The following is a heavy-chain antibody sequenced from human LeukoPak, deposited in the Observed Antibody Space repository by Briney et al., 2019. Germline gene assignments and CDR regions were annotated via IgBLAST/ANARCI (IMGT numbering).Heavy chain of an antibody. Sequence: ASVKVSCKASGYTFTSYGISWVRQAPGQGLEWMGWISAYNGNTNYAQKLQGRVTMTADTSTSTAYMELRSLRSDDTAVYYCATAGTTGYYYGMDVWGQGTTVTVSS. CDR2: ISAYNGNT. J-gene: IGHJ6*02. D-gene: IGHD1-1*01. CDR1: GYTFTSYG. V-gene: IGHV1-18*01. CDR3: ATAGTTGYYYGMDV.